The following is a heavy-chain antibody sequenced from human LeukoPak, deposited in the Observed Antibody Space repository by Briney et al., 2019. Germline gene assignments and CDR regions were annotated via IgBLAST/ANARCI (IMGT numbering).Heavy chain of an antibody. D-gene: IGHD2-21*02. Sequence: PSETLSLTCTVSGGSISSYYWSWIRQPPGKGLEWIGNIFYSGTTNYNPSLKSRVTISVDTSKNQFSLKLSSVTAADTAVYYCARYMVTRTAGVWGQGTMVTVSS. CDR1: GGSISSYY. V-gene: IGHV4-59*01. CDR2: IFYSGTT. J-gene: IGHJ3*01. CDR3: ARYMVTRTAGV.